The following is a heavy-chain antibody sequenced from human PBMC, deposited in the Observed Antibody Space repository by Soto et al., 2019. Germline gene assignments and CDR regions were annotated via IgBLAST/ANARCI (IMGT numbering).Heavy chain of an antibody. CDR1: GYPFTGYC. CDR2: INPNSGGT. J-gene: IGHJ3*02. V-gene: IGHV1-2*04. Sequence: GTSVKVSCKASGYPFTGYCSHWVRQAPGQGLEWMGWINPNSGGTNYAQKFQGWVTMTRDTSISTAYMELSRLRSDDTAVYYCARATFPSDAFDIWGQGTMVTVSS. CDR3: ARATFPSDAFDI.